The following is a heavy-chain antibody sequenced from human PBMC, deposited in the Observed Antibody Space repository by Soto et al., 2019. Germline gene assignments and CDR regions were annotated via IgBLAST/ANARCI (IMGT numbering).Heavy chain of an antibody. CDR1: GFPFSDHY. V-gene: IGHV3-72*01. D-gene: IGHD2-8*01. CDR2: IRNKANGFTT. Sequence: PGGALRLSCAASGFPFSDHYMEWVRQAPGKGLEWVGRIRNKANGFTTEYAASVRGRFTISRDDSKNLVYLQMNSLKTEDTAVYCCTRWRTSMDYFEYWGRGTLVTVSS. J-gene: IGHJ4*02. CDR3: TRWRTSMDYFEY.